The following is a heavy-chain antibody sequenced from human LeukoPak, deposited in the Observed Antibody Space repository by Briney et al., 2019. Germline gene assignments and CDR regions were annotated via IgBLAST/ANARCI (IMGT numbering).Heavy chain of an antibody. V-gene: IGHV3-74*01. CDR3: ASAIGPGSPFDY. CDR2: INSDGSST. J-gene: IGHJ4*02. D-gene: IGHD3-10*01. Sequence: GGYLRLSCAASGFTFSSYWMHWVRQAPGKGLVWVSRINSDGSSTSYADSVKVRFTISRDNAKNTLYLQMNSLRAEDTAVYYCASAIGPGSPFDYWGQGTLVTVSS. CDR1: GFTFSSYW.